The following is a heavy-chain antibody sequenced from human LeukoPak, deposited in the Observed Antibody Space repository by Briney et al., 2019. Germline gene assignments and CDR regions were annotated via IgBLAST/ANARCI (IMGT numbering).Heavy chain of an antibody. CDR2: IWYDGSNK. J-gene: IGHJ4*02. Sequence: GRSLRLSCAASGFTFSSYGMHWVRQAPGKGLEWVAVIWYDGSNKYYADSVKGRFTISRDNSKNTLYLQMNSLRAEDTAVYYCARGDRKIHSTGTPLDYWGQGTLVTVSS. CDR3: ARGDRKIHSTGTPLDY. CDR1: GFTFSSYG. V-gene: IGHV3-33*01. D-gene: IGHD6-25*01.